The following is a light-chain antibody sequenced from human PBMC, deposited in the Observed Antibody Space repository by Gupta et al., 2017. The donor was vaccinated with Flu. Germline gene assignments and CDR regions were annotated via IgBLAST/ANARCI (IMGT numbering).Light chain of an antibody. Sequence: QSALTQPPSLSGSPGQSVTISCTGSSSDVGGYNYVSWYQQHPGKAPKLMIYDVNKRPSGVPDRFFGSKSGNTASLIISGLQAEDEAAYHCCSYAGSHTWVFGGGTKLTVL. V-gene: IGLV2-11*01. CDR1: SSDVGGYNY. CDR2: DVN. CDR3: CSYAGSHTWV. J-gene: IGLJ3*02.